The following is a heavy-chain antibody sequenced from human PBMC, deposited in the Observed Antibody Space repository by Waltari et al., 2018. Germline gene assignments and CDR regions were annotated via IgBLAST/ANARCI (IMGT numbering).Heavy chain of an antibody. CDR3: ARYDYDSSGYYFDY. Sequence: QLQLQESGPGLVKPSETLSLTCTVSGGSISSSSYYWGWIRQPPGKGLEWIGSIYYSGSTYDTPSLKSRVTISVDTSKNQFSLKLSSVTAADTAVYYCARYDYDSSGYYFDYWGQGTLVTVSS. CDR1: GGSISSSSYY. V-gene: IGHV4-39*07. CDR2: IYYSGST. J-gene: IGHJ4*02. D-gene: IGHD3-22*01.